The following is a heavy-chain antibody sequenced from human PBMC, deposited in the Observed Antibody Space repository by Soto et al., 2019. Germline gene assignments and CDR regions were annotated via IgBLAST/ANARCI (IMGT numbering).Heavy chain of an antibody. CDR1: GGCLSGYY. Sequence: EPLSLTSAGYGGCLSGYYWSWIRQPPGRGLEWIGEINHSGSTNYNPSLKSRVTISVDTSKNQFSLKLSSVTAADTAVYYCARGDSIAAAGTYNWFDPWGQGTLVTVSS. V-gene: IGHV4-34*01. CDR2: INHSGST. CDR3: ARGDSIAAAGTYNWFDP. D-gene: IGHD6-13*01. J-gene: IGHJ5*02.